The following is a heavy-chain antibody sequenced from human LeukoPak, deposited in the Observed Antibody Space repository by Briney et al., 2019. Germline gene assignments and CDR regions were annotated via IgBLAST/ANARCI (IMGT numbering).Heavy chain of an antibody. CDR2: ISGTTDAV. V-gene: IGHV3-21*04. Sequence: PGGSLRLSCVASGITFSSYGLNWVRQTPGRGLEWVSSISGTTDAVYYADSVKGRFTISRDNAKNSLYLQVNSLRAEDTAIYYCARDYFYCGGDCFVDYWGQGTLVTVSS. J-gene: IGHJ4*02. D-gene: IGHD2-21*02. CDR3: ARDYFYCGGDCFVDY. CDR1: GITFSSYG.